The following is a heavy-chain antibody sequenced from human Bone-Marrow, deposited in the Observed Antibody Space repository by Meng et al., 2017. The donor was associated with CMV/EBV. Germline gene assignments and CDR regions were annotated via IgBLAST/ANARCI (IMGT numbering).Heavy chain of an antibody. CDR1: GGSISSYY. J-gene: IGHJ4*02. V-gene: IGHV4-59*01. D-gene: IGHD3-10*01. CDR2: IYYSGST. CDR3: ARSRLWFGELLPLGY. Sequence: SETLSLTCTASGGSISSYYWSWIRQPPGKGLEWIGYIYYSGSTNYNPSLKSRVTISVDTSKNQFSLKLSSVTAADTAVYYCARSRLWFGELLPLGYWGQGTLVTGSS.